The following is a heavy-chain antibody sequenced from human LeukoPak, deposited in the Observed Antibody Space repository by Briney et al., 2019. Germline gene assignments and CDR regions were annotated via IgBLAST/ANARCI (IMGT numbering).Heavy chain of an antibody. V-gene: IGHV1-18*01. CDR2: ISAYNGNT. CDR1: RYTFTSYV. Sequence: ASVKVSRKASRYTFTSYVISWVRQAPGQGLEGMGWISAYNGNTNYAQKLQGRVTMTTDTSTSTAYMELRSLRSDDTAGYYCARGQLMFDYWGQGTLVTVSS. J-gene: IGHJ4*02. CDR3: ARGQLMFDY. D-gene: IGHD2-2*01.